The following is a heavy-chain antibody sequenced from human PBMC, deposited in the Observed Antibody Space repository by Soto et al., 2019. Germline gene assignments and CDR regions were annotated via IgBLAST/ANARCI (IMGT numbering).Heavy chain of an antibody. D-gene: IGHD2-15*01. CDR2: IWYDGSNK. Sequence: GGSLRLSCAASGFTFSSYGMHWVRQAPGKGLEWVAVIWYDGSNKYYADSVKGRFTISRDNSKNTLYLQMNSLRAEDTAVYYCARDHFLGYCSGGSCLSPVDYWGQGTLVTVSS. J-gene: IGHJ4*02. V-gene: IGHV3-33*01. CDR1: GFTFSSYG. CDR3: ARDHFLGYCSGGSCLSPVDY.